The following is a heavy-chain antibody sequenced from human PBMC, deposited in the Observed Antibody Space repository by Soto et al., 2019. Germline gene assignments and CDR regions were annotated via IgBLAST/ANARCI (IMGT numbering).Heavy chain of an antibody. Sequence: SETLSLTCTVSGGSTSSYYWSWIRQSAGKGLGWIGRFYTSGGTNYNPSLEGRVTMSVDTSKNQFSLKLSSVTAADTAVYYCARGTYSSNYYFAYGLDVWGQGTTVTVSS. CDR1: GGSTSSYY. D-gene: IGHD6-13*01. J-gene: IGHJ6*02. CDR3: ARGTYSSNYYFAYGLDV. V-gene: IGHV4-4*07. CDR2: FYTSGGT.